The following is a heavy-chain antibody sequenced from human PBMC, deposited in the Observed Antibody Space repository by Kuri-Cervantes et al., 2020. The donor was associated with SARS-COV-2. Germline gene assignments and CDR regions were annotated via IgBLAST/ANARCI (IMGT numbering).Heavy chain of an antibody. D-gene: IGHD3-3*01. Sequence: LSLTCAASGFTFSSYAMHWVRQAPGKGLEWVAVISYDESNKYYADSVKGRFTISRDNAKNSLYLQMNSLRAEDTAVYYCARDWDDFWSGYYYFDYWGQGTLVTVSS. V-gene: IGHV3-30-3*01. J-gene: IGHJ4*02. CDR1: GFTFSSYA. CDR3: ARDWDDFWSGYYYFDY. CDR2: ISYDESNK.